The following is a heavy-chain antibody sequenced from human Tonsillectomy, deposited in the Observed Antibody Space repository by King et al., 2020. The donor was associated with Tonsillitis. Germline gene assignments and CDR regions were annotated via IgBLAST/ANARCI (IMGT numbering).Heavy chain of an antibody. CDR1: GGSISSGGYY. Sequence: QLQESGPGLVKPSQTLSLTCTVSGGSISSGGYYWSWIRQHPGKGLEWIGYIYYSGSTNYNPSLKSRVTISADTSKNQFSLKVSSVTAADTAVYYCARMLPDWESYWSFDLWGRGTLVTVSS. V-gene: IGHV4-31*03. D-gene: IGHD1-26*01. CDR3: ARMLPDWESYWSFDL. J-gene: IGHJ2*01. CDR2: IYYSGST.